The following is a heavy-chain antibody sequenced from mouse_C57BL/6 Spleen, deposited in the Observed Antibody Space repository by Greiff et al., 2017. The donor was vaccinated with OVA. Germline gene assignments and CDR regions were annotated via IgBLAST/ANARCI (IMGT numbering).Heavy chain of an antibody. CDR1: GYSFTGYY. CDR3: ARVDTYAMDY. V-gene: IGHV1-42*01. Sequence: EVKLVESGPELVKPGASVKISCKASGYSFTGYYMNWVKQSPEKSLEWIGEINPSTGGTTYNQKFKAKATLTVDKSSSTAYMQLKSLTSEDSAVYYCARVDTYAMDYWGQGTSVTVSS. CDR2: INPSTGGT. J-gene: IGHJ4*01.